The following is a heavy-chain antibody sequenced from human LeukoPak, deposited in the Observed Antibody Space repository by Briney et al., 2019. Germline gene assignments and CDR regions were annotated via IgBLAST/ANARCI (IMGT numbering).Heavy chain of an antibody. Sequence: SETLSLTCAVYSEPFIGYYWSWIRQPPGKGLEWIGEINHSGSTNYNPSLKSRVTISVDTSKNQFSLKLSSVTAADTAVYYCASNWGLSAFDIWGQGTMVTVSS. V-gene: IGHV4-34*01. D-gene: IGHD7-27*01. CDR1: SEPFIGYY. CDR2: INHSGST. J-gene: IGHJ3*02. CDR3: ASNWGLSAFDI.